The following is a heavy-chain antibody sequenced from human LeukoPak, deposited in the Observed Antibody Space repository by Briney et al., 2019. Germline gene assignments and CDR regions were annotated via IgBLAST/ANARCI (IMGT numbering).Heavy chain of an antibody. CDR2: IYYSGST. V-gene: IGHV4-30-4*01. J-gene: IGHJ4*02. D-gene: IGHD3-10*01. CDR3: ARVTPYYYDSGSYYNTNYFDY. Sequence: KSSQTLSLTCTVSGGSISSGDYYWSWIRQPPGKGLEWIGYIYYSGSTYYNPSLKSRVTISVDTSKNQFSLKLSSVTAADTAVYYCARVTPYYYDSGSYYNTNYFDYWGQGTLVTVSS. CDR1: GGSISSGDYY.